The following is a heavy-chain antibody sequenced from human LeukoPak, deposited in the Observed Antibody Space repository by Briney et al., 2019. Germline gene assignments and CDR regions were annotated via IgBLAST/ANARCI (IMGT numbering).Heavy chain of an antibody. Sequence: ASVKVSCEASGYTFTGYYMHWVRQAPGQGLEWMGWINPNSGDTNYAQKFQGRVTVTRDTSISTAYMELSGLTSDDTAVYYCARTAFQFGDYFYYMDVWGKGTTVTVSS. V-gene: IGHV1-2*02. CDR1: GYTFTGYY. J-gene: IGHJ6*03. D-gene: IGHD3-3*02. CDR2: INPNSGDT. CDR3: ARTAFQFGDYFYYMDV.